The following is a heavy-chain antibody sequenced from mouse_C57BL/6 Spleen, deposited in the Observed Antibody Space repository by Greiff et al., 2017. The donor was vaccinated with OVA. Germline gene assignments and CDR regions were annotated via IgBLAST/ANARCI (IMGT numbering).Heavy chain of an antibody. Sequence: EVKLVESGGDLVKPGGSLKLSCAASGFTFSSYDMSWVRQTPDKRLEWVATISSGGSYTYYPDSVKGRFTISRDNAKNTLYLQMSSLKSEDTAMYYCARDTTVVDYAMDYWGQGTSVTVSS. J-gene: IGHJ4*01. CDR3: ARDTTVVDYAMDY. D-gene: IGHD1-1*01. CDR2: ISSGGSYT. V-gene: IGHV5-6*01. CDR1: GFTFSSYD.